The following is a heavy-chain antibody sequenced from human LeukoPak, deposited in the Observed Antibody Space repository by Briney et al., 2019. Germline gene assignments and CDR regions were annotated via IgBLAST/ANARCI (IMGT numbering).Heavy chain of an antibody. Sequence: GASVKVSCKASGYTFTSYYMHWVRQAPGQGLEWMGGIIPIFGTANYAQKFQGRVTITADESTSTAYMELSSLRSEDTAVYYCARDSGYDSDPGYYYYMDVWGKGTTVTVSS. D-gene: IGHD5-12*01. CDR2: IIPIFGTA. V-gene: IGHV1-69*13. J-gene: IGHJ6*03. CDR1: GYTFTSYY. CDR3: ARDSGYDSDPGYYYYMDV.